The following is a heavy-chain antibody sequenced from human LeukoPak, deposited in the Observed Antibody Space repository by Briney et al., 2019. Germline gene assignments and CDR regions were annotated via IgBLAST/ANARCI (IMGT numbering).Heavy chain of an antibody. Sequence: ASVKVSCKASGYTSTSYDINWVRQATGQGLEWMGWMNPNSGNTGYAQKFQGRVTMTRNTSISTAYMELSSLRSEDTAVYYCARGQLVLVQKLLGVNYYYGMDVWGQGTTVTVSS. V-gene: IGHV1-8*01. J-gene: IGHJ6*02. CDR1: GYTSTSYD. CDR2: MNPNSGNT. CDR3: ARGQLVLVQKLLGVNYYYGMDV. D-gene: IGHD6-13*01.